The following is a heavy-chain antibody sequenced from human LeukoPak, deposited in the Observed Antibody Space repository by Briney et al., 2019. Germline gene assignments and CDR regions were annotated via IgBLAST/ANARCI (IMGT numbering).Heavy chain of an antibody. Sequence: SETLSLTCTVSGGSMSSGSYYGSWSRQPGGKGLEWIERIYTIWTTNHNPSLKLRVTISGDTSKTQFSLKLSSVTAADTAVYYCARDHCGGDCYSNWFDPWGQGTLVTVSS. D-gene: IGHD2-21*02. CDR1: GGSMSSGSYY. J-gene: IGHJ5*02. CDR3: ARDHCGGDCYSNWFDP. V-gene: IGHV4-61*02. CDR2: IYTIWTT.